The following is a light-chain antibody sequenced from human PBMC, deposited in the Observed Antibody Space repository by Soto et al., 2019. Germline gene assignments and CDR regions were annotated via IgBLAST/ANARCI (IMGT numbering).Light chain of an antibody. J-gene: IGKJ1*01. CDR1: QDIRDD. CDR3: LQHTTFPWT. Sequence: DIQMTQSPSSLSASIGDRVTITCRASQDIRDDLGWYQQKPGKAPKRLIFGASSLQSGVPSRFSGRGSGTKFSLTLSSLQPEDFATYYCLQHTTFPWTFGQGTKVEVK. V-gene: IGKV1-17*01. CDR2: GAS.